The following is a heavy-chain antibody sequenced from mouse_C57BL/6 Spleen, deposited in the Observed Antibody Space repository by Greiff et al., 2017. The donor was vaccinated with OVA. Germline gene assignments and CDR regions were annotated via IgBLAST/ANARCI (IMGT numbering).Heavy chain of an antibody. V-gene: IGHV5-9*01. J-gene: IGHJ4*01. CDR3: ARQGITSYYYAMDY. D-gene: IGHD2-4*01. CDR2: ISGGGGNT. CDR1: GFTFSSYT. Sequence: DVMLVESGGGLVKPGGSLKLSCAASGFTFSSYTMSWVRQTPEKRLEWVATISGGGGNTYYPDSVKGRFTISRDNATNTLYLQLSSLTSEDTALDYCARQGITSYYYAMDYWGQGTSVTVSS.